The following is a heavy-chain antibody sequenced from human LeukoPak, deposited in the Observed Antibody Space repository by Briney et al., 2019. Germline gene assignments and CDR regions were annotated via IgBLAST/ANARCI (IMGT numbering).Heavy chain of an antibody. CDR1: GFTLSSYG. D-gene: IGHD6-19*01. V-gene: IGHV3-33*01. J-gene: IGHJ4*02. CDR2: IWYDGSNK. CDR3: ARSHSSGWLFFDY. Sequence: QPGGSLRLSCAASGFTLSSYGMHWVRQAPGKGLEWVAVIWYDGSNKYYADSVKGRFTISRDNSKNTLYLQMNSLRAEDTAVYYCARSHSSGWLFFDYWGQGTLVTVSS.